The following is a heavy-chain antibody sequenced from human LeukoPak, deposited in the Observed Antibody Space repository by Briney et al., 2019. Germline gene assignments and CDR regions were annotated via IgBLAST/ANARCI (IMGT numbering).Heavy chain of an antibody. Sequence: SETLSLTCTVSGGSISSYYWSWVRQPPGKGLEWIGYIYYSGSTNYNPSLKSRVTISVDTSKNQFSLKLSSVTAADTAVYYCARDRGQYYFDYWGQGTLVTVSS. V-gene: IGHV4-59*01. CDR3: ARDRGQYYFDY. CDR2: IYYSGST. CDR1: GGSISSYY. J-gene: IGHJ4*02.